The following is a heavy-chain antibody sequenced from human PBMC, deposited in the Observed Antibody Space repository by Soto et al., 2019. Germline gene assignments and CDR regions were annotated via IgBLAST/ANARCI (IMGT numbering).Heavy chain of an antibody. CDR2: INHSGST. V-gene: IGHV4-34*01. Sequence: SETLSLTCAVYGGSFSGYYWSWIRQPPGKGLEWIGEINHSGSTNYNPSLKSRVTISVDTSKNQFSLKLSSVTAADTAVYYCASWQQLSYYYYYMDVWGKGTTVTVSS. CDR1: GGSFSGYY. D-gene: IGHD6-13*01. J-gene: IGHJ6*03. CDR3: ASWQQLSYYYYYMDV.